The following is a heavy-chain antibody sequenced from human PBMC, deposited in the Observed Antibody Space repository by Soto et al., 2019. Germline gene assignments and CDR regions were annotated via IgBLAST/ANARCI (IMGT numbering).Heavy chain of an antibody. CDR3: ARVGGSYPYYYYGMDV. CDR1: GYTFTSYG. D-gene: IGHD1-26*01. J-gene: IGHJ6*02. Sequence: ASVKVSCKASGYTFTSYGISWVRQAPGQGLEWMGWISAYNGNTNYAQKLQGRVTMTTDTSTSTAYMELRSLRSDDTAVYYCARVGGSYPYYYYGMDVWGQGTTVTVSS. V-gene: IGHV1-18*04. CDR2: ISAYNGNT.